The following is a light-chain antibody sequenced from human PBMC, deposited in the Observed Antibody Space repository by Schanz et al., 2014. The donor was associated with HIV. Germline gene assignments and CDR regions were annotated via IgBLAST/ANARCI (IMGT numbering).Light chain of an antibody. CDR1: SSDVGTYDY. Sequence: SALTQPASVSGSPGQSITNSCTGTSSDVGTYDYVSWYQQHPGKAPKLMIYDVSYRPSGVSNRFSGSKSGNTASLTISGLQAEDEADYYCCSYAGRSTVVFGGGTKLTVL. V-gene: IGLV2-14*03. CDR3: CSYAGRSTVV. J-gene: IGLJ3*02. CDR2: DVS.